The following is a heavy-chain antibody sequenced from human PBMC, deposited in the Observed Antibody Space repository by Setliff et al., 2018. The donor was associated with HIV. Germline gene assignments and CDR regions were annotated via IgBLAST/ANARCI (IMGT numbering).Heavy chain of an antibody. J-gene: IGHJ4*02. CDR3: AREYDVLLWIGSQYGRGNLDS. Sequence: GASVKVSCKASGYILTSHYMHWVRQAPGQGLEWMGIIDPSVGSTSYAQKFQGRVTMTRDTSTSTVYMELSSLRSEYTAVYYCAREYDVLLWIGSQYGRGNLDSGGQGTPVTVSS. D-gene: IGHD3-10*01. CDR1: GYILTSHY. V-gene: IGHV1-46*01. CDR2: IDPSVGST.